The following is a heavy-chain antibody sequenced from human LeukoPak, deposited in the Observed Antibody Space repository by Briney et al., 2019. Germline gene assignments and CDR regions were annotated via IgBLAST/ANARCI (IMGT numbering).Heavy chain of an antibody. D-gene: IGHD3-10*01. CDR3: AKEAYYGSGSWFDY. V-gene: IGHV3-23*01. J-gene: IGHJ4*02. CDR1: GFTFSSYA. Sequence: PGGSLRLSCAASGFTFSSYAMSRVRQAPGKGLEWASAISGSGGSTYYADSVKGRFTISRDNSKNTLYLQMNSLRAEDTAVYHCAKEAYYGSGSWFDYWGQGTLVTVSS. CDR2: ISGSGGST.